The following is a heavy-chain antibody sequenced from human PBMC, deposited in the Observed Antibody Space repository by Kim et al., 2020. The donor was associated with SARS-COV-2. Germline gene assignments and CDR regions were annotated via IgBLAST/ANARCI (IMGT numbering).Heavy chain of an antibody. CDR3: AKGTLDTAMVTIYYYYGMDV. J-gene: IGHJ6*02. CDR2: ISGSGGST. Sequence: GGSLRLSCAASGFTFSSYAMSWVRQAPGKGLEWVSAISGSGGSTYYADSVKGRFTISRDNSKNTLYLQMNSLRAEDTAVYYCAKGTLDTAMVTIYYYYGMDVWGQGTTVTVSS. V-gene: IGHV3-23*01. CDR1: GFTFSSYA. D-gene: IGHD5-18*01.